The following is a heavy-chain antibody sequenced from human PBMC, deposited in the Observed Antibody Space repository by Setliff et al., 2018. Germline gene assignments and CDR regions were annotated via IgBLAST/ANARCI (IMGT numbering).Heavy chain of an antibody. D-gene: IGHD4-17*01. Sequence: GGSLRLSCAASGFTFSSYGMHWVRQAPGKGLEWVAVISYDGSNKYYADSVKGRFTISRDNSKNTLYLRMNSLRAEDTAVYYCARMGDYDPYYFDSWGQGTLVTVSS. V-gene: IGHV3-30*19. J-gene: IGHJ4*02. CDR3: ARMGDYDPYYFDS. CDR2: ISYDGSNK. CDR1: GFTFSSYG.